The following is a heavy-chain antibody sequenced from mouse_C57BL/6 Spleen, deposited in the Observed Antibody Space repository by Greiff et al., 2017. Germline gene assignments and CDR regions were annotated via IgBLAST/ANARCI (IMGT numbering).Heavy chain of an antibody. CDR1: GFTFSDYG. CDR3: ARGDDYDGHIDY. D-gene: IGHD2-4*01. V-gene: IGHV5-17*01. J-gene: IGHJ2*01. Sequence: EVMLVESGGGLVKPGGSLKLSCAASGFTFSDYGMHCVRQAPEKGLVWVAYNSSGGSTIYYADTVKSRFTISRDTAKNPLFLQLTGLRSEDTATYYCARGDDYDGHIDYWGQGTTLTVSS. CDR2: NSSGGSTI.